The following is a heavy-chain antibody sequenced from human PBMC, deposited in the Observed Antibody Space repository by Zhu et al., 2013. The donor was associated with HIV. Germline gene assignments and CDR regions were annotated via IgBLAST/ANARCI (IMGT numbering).Heavy chain of an antibody. J-gene: IGHJ6*02. V-gene: IGHV1-8*02. Sequence: QVQLVQSGTEVKRPGASVKVSCKASGYTFTTYDINWVRQATGQGLEWMGWMNPNSGNTGYAQKFKDRITMTRNTSITTAYMELSSLTSEDTAVYYCARGLAGRGHSFAGGYDYYYGMDVWGQGTTGRRLF. D-gene: IGHD5-18*01. CDR1: GYTFTTYD. CDR2: MNPNSGNT. CDR3: ARGLAGRGHSFAGGYDYYYGMDV.